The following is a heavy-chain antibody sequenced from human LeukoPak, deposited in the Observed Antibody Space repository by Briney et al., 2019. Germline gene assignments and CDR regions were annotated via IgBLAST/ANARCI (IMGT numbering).Heavy chain of an antibody. J-gene: IGHJ4*02. CDR1: GFTSSSYG. CDR3: ANGVGALDY. CDR2: ISYDGSNK. D-gene: IGHD1-26*01. V-gene: IGHV3-30*18. Sequence: PGGSLRLSCAASGFTSSSYGMHWVRQAPGKGLEWVAVISYDGSNKYYADSVKGRFTISRDNSKNTLYLQMNSLRAEDTAVYYCANGVGALDYWGQGTLVTVSS.